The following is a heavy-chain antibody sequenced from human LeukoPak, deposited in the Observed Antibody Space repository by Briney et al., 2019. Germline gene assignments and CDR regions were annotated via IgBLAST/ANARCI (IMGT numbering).Heavy chain of an antibody. CDR2: IYHSGST. CDR1: GYSLSSGYY. Sequence: PSETLSLTCAVSGYSLSSGYYWGWIRQPPGKGLEWIGSIYHSGSTYYNPSLKSRVTISVDTSKNQFSLKPSSVTAADTAVYSCARHRVWKGYYFDYWGQGTLVTVSS. V-gene: IGHV4-38-2*01. D-gene: IGHD3-16*01. J-gene: IGHJ4*02. CDR3: ARHRVWKGYYFDY.